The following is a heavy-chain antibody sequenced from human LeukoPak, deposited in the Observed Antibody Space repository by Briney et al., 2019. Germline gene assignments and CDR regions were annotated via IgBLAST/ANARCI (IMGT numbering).Heavy chain of an antibody. J-gene: IGHJ4*02. CDR2: INPNSGGT. Sequence: ASVKVSCKASGYTFTSYYMHWVRQAPGQGLEWMGWINPNSGGTNYAQKFQGRVTMTRDTSISTAYMELSRLRSDDTAVYYCARSPHILTGENFDYRGQGTLVTVSS. CDR1: GYTFTSYY. D-gene: IGHD3-9*01. V-gene: IGHV1-2*02. CDR3: ARSPHILTGENFDY.